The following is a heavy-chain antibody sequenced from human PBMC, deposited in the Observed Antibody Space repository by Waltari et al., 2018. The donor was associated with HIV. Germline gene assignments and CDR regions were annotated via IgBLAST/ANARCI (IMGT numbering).Heavy chain of an antibody. J-gene: IGHJ3*02. CDR2: ISGSGGST. CDR1: GFTFSSYS. Sequence: EVQLLESGGGLVQPGGSLRLSCAASGFTFSSYSMSWVRQAPGKGLEWVSAISGSGGSTYYADSVKGRFTISRDNSKNTLYLQMNSLRAEDTAVYYCARDYYDSSARGAFDIWGQGTMVTVSS. D-gene: IGHD3-22*01. V-gene: IGHV3-23*01. CDR3: ARDYYDSSARGAFDI.